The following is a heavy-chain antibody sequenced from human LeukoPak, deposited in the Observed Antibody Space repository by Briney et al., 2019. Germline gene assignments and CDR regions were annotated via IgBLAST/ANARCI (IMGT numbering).Heavy chain of an antibody. D-gene: IGHD6-13*01. CDR3: ARPAAAGTAWLDP. V-gene: IGHV3-30*04. CDR2: ISYDGSNK. Sequence: PGRSLRLSCAASGFTFSSYAIHWVRQAPGKGLEWVAVISYDGSNKYYADSVRGRFTISRDNSKNTLYLQMNSLRAEDTAVYYCARPAAAGTAWLDPWGQGTLVTVSS. J-gene: IGHJ5*02. CDR1: GFTFSSYA.